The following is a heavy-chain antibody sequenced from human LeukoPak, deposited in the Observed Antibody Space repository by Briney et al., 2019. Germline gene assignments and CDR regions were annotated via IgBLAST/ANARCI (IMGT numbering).Heavy chain of an antibody. CDR2: ISYDGSNK. V-gene: IGHV3-30*04. Sequence: PTGGSLRLSCAASGFTFSSYAMHWVRQAPGKGLEWVAVISYDGSNKYYADSVKGRFTISRDNSKNTLYLQMNSLRAEDTAVYYCAKRSSGYSANFDYWGQGTLVTVSS. J-gene: IGHJ4*02. CDR3: AKRSSGYSANFDY. CDR1: GFTFSSYA. D-gene: IGHD3-22*01.